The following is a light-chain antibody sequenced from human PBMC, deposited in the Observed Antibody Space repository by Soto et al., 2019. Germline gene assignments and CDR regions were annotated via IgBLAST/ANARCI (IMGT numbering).Light chain of an antibody. Sequence: EVVFSQSPCTLSLSPGERATLSCRASQNVDSNYLAWYQQKPGQAPRLLIYSASYRATGIPDRFSGSGSGTDFTLTITRLEPEDFAVYYCQQYGSSVWTFGQGTKV. CDR3: QQYGSSVWT. CDR1: QNVDSNY. V-gene: IGKV3-20*01. CDR2: SAS. J-gene: IGKJ1*01.